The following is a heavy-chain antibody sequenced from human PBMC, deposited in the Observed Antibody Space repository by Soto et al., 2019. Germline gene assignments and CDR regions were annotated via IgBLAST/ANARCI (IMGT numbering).Heavy chain of an antibody. V-gene: IGHV4-39*01. J-gene: IGHJ6*02. CDR1: GDSVSTNSYS. D-gene: IGHD2-2*03. CDR2: IYSSANT. CDR3: ARLNGYCISTNCHGYYGMDV. Sequence: SGTLSLTCTVSGDSVSTNSYSWGWIRQSPRKGLEWIGTIYSSANTYYNPSLLSRVTISVDTSKNEFSLRPSSVTAADTAVYYCARLNGYCISTNCHGYYGMDVWGQGTTVTVSS.